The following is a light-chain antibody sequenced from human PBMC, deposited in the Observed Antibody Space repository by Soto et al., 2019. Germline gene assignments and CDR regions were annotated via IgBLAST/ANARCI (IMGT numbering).Light chain of an antibody. CDR1: QSISDW. V-gene: IGKV1-5*01. CDR2: DAS. Sequence: DIQMTQSPSTLSASVGDRVTITCRASQSISDWVAWYQQKPGKAPNLLIFDASTLKSGIPSRFSGSGSGTEFTLTISSLQPDDFETYYCLQYSSHSWTLGQGTKVDIK. CDR3: LQYSSHSWT. J-gene: IGKJ1*01.